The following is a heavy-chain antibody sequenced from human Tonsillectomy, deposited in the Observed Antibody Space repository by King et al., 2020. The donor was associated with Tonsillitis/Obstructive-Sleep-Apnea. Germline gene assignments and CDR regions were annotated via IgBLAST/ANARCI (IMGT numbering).Heavy chain of an antibody. D-gene: IGHD3-22*01. CDR1: GGSFSGYY. J-gene: IGHJ4*02. CDR2: INHSGST. Sequence: VQLQQWGAGLLKPSETLSLTCAVYGGSFSGYYWSWIRQPPGKGLEWIGEINHSGSTNYNPSLKRRVTISVDTSKNQFSLKLTSVTAADTAVYYCARGGSYDSSGYYSYEFDYWGQGNLVTVSS. V-gene: IGHV4-34*01. CDR3: ARGGSYDSSGYYSYEFDY.